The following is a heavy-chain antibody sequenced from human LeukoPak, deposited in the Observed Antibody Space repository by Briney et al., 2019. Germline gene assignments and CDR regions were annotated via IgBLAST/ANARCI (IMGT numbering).Heavy chain of an antibody. CDR1: GGSISSYY. J-gene: IGHJ4*02. Sequence: KTSETLSLTCTVSGGSISSYYWSWIRQPPGKGLEWIGYIYYSGSTNYNPSPKSRVTISVDTSKNQFSLKLSPVTAADTAVYYCARAEYYFDYWGQGTLVTVSS. CDR2: IYYSGST. V-gene: IGHV4-59*01. CDR3: ARAEYYFDY.